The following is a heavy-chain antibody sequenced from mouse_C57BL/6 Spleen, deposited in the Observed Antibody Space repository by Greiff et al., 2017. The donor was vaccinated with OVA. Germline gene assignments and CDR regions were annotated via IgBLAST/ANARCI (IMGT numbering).Heavy chain of an antibody. D-gene: IGHD1-1*01. Sequence: EVQLVESGEGLVKPGGSLKLSCAASGFTFSSYAMSWVRQTPEKRLEWVAYISSGGDYIYYADTVKGRFTISRDNARNTLYLQISSLKSEDTAMYYCTRGFITTVVEYFDVWGTGTTVTVSS. CDR1: GFTFSSYA. J-gene: IGHJ1*03. CDR3: TRGFITTVVEYFDV. V-gene: IGHV5-9-1*02. CDR2: ISSGGDYI.